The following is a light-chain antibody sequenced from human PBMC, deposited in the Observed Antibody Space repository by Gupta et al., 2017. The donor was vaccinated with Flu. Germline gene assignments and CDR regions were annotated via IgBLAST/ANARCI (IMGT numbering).Light chain of an antibody. Sequence: EIVFTQSPATLSLSPGERATLSCRATQSVSSYLDWYQQKPGQAPRPLIYDASNRATGIPARFSGSGCGTDLNLTISSREPEDFAVYYCQQLNNGRPLYTFGQGTKVEIK. CDR2: DAS. V-gene: IGKV3-11*01. CDR1: QSVSSY. J-gene: IGKJ2*01. CDR3: QQLNNGRPLYT.